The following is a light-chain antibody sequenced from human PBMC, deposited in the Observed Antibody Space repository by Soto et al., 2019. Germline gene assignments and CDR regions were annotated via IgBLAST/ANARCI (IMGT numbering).Light chain of an antibody. V-gene: IGKV1-39*01. CDR2: AAS. CDR1: QSISNY. Sequence: DIQLTQSPCSLSASVGDRVTITCRASQSISNYLSWYQQMPGKAPKLLIYAASSLQVGVPSRFSGSGSGSGTAFTLTISSLQLEDFATYYRQQTNSAPWTFGQGTKVDIK. CDR3: QQTNSAPWT. J-gene: IGKJ1*01.